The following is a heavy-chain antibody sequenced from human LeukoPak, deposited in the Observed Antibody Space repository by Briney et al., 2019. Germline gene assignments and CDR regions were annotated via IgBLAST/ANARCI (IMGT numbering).Heavy chain of an antibody. Sequence: GGSLRLSCAASGFTFSSYGMHWVRQAPGRGLEWVTFIRSDGSNKYHADSVKGRFTISRDNSKNTLYLQMNSLRAEDTAIYYCAKDAQVYSTYDWRWFDPWGQGTLVTVSS. CDR2: IRSDGSNK. CDR1: GFTFSSYG. D-gene: IGHD4-11*01. J-gene: IGHJ5*02. V-gene: IGHV3-30*02. CDR3: AKDAQVYSTYDWRWFDP.